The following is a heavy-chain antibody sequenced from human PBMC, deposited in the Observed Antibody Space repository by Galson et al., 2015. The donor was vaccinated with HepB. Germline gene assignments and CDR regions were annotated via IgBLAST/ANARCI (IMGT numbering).Heavy chain of an antibody. CDR3: ARGSEDNYGSFDY. V-gene: IGHV4-31*02. Sequence: YTHYSGSTYYNPSLRGRLTISEGMSKNQFSLKLSSVTAADTAIYYCARGSEDNYGSFDYWGQGTLVTVSS. D-gene: IGHD3-10*01. CDR2: THYSGST. J-gene: IGHJ4*02.